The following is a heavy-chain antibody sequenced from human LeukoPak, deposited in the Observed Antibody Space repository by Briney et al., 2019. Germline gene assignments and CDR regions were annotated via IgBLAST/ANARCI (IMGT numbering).Heavy chain of an antibody. CDR2: ISSSGSTI. D-gene: IGHD2-2*01. Sequence: SGGSLRLSCAASGFTFSDYYRSWIRQAPGKGLGWVSYISSSGSTIYYADSMKGRFTISRDNAKNSLYLQMNRLRPEDTAVYYSARDSRPRRYFDYWGQATLVTVSS. CDR3: ARDSRPRRYFDY. J-gene: IGHJ4*02. CDR1: GFTFSDYY. V-gene: IGHV3-11*04.